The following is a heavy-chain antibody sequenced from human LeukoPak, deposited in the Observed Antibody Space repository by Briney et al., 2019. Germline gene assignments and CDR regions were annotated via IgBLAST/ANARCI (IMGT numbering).Heavy chain of an antibody. Sequence: GGSLRLSCAASGFTFSIYSMSWVRQAPGKGLEWVSSISSSGTNKYYADSVKGRFTISRDNAKNSLYLQMNSLRAVETAVYYCASGSYYTRRYDYWGHGILVTVTS. CDR3: ASGSYYTRRYDY. CDR1: GFTFSIYS. V-gene: IGHV3-21*06. J-gene: IGHJ4*01. CDR2: ISSSGTNK. D-gene: IGHD1-26*01.